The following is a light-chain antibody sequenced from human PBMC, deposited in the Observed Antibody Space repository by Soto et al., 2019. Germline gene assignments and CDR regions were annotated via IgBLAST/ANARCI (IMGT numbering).Light chain of an antibody. V-gene: IGLV2-14*03. CDR3: SSYTSSRSRV. J-gene: IGLJ3*02. Sequence: QSALTQPASVSGSPGQSITISCTGTSSDVGAYPYVAWYQHHPGKAPKLMIYDVFNRPSGVSHRFSASKSGNTASLTISGLQADDEADYYCSSYTSSRSRVFGGGTKLT. CDR2: DVF. CDR1: SSDVGAYPY.